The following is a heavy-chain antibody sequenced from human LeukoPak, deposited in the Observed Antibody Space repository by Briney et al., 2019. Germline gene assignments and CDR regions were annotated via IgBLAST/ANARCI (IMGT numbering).Heavy chain of an antibody. J-gene: IGHJ4*02. V-gene: IGHV3-74*01. CDR1: GFTFSSYW. CDR2: INSDASST. Sequence: GGSLRLSCAASGFTFSSYWMHWVRQAPGKGLVWVSRINSDASSTSYADSVKGRFTISRDNAKNTVHLQMNSLRAEDTAVYYCARGNMVRGTDWGQGTLVTVSS. CDR3: ARGNMVRGTD. D-gene: IGHD3-10*01.